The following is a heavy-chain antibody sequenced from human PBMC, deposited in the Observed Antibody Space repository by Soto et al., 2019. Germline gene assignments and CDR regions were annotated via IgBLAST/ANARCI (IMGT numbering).Heavy chain of an antibody. V-gene: IGHV1-2*02. Sequence: ASVKVSCKASGYTFTVYYMHWVRQAPGQGLEWMGWINPKSGGTMYPQKFQGRVTMTWDTSISTAYMALTRLRSDDTAVYYCARDLAKGGGSAGFDYWGQGTLVNVS. CDR2: INPKSGGT. D-gene: IGHD1-26*01. CDR1: GYTFTVYY. CDR3: ARDLAKGGGSAGFDY. J-gene: IGHJ4*02.